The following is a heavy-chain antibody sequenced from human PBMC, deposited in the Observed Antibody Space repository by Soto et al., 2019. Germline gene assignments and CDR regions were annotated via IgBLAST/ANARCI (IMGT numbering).Heavy chain of an antibody. CDR2: IYYSWST. V-gene: IGHV4-59*01. CDR3: ARAFGSTMPSLF. Sequence: QVQLQESGPGLVKPSETLSLTCTVSGGYISSYYWTWIRQPPGKGLEWIGYIYYSWSTNYNPSLKSRVTMSIDTSKNQFSLKLSSVTAADTAVYYCARAFGSTMPSLFWGQGTLVTVSS. D-gene: IGHD2-2*01. CDR1: GGYISSYY. J-gene: IGHJ4*02.